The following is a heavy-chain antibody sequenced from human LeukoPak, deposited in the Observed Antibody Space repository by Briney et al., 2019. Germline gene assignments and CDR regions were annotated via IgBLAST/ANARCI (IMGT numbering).Heavy chain of an antibody. J-gene: IGHJ4*02. CDR2: INHSGST. D-gene: IGHD3-3*01. Sequence: PSETLSLTCTVSGGSISSSSYYWSWIRQPPGKGLEWIGEINHSGSTNYNPSLKCRVTISVDTSKNQFSLKLSSVTAADTAVYYCARAPYYDFWSGYFSYDYWGQGTLVTVSS. V-gene: IGHV4-39*07. CDR1: GGSISSSSYY. CDR3: ARAPYYDFWSGYFSYDY.